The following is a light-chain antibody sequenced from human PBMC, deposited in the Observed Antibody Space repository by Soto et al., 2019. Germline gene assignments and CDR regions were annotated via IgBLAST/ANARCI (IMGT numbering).Light chain of an antibody. CDR1: QSVSSSY. Sequence: EIVLTQSAGTLSFSPGERATLSCRASQSVSSSYLAWYQQKPGQAPRLLIYGASSRATGIPDRFSGSGSGTDFALTISSLESGDFAVYYCQQYGSSPWTFLHGTKVDIK. CDR2: GAS. V-gene: IGKV3-20*01. CDR3: QQYGSSPWT. J-gene: IGKJ1*01.